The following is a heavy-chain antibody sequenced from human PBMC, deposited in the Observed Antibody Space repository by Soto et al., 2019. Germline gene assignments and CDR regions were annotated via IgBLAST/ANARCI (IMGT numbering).Heavy chain of an antibody. CDR2: IIPIFGTA. CDR3: ARDATVTTLGYYYGMDV. J-gene: IGHJ6*02. Sequence: QVQLVQSGAEVKKPGSSVKVSCKAPGGTFSSYAISWVRQAPGQGLEWMGGIIPIFGTANYAQKFQGRVTITADESTSTAYMELSSLRSEDTAVYYCARDATVTTLGYYYGMDVWGQGTTVTVSS. CDR1: GGTFSSYA. D-gene: IGHD4-4*01. V-gene: IGHV1-69*01.